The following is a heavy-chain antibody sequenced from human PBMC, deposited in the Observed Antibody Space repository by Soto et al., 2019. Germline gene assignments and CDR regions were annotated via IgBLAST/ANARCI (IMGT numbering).Heavy chain of an antibody. CDR1: GFTFDDFA. V-gene: IGHV3-9*01. CDR2: INWNSGDI. CDR3: AKDYARYYYYIDV. Sequence: EVQLVESGGGLVQPGRSLRLSCAASGFTFDDFAMHWVRQAPGKGLEWVSGINWNSGDINYADSVKGRFTISRDNAKNSLYLQMNSLRAEDTALYYCAKDYARYYYYIDVWGKGTTVTVSS. J-gene: IGHJ6*03.